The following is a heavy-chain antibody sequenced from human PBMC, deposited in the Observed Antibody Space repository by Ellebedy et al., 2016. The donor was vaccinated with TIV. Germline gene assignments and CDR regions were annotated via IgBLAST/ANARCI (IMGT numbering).Heavy chain of an antibody. J-gene: IGHJ3*02. D-gene: IGHD3-22*01. Sequence: GESLKISCAASGFTFSNAWMSWVRQAPGKGLEWVGRIKSKTDGGTTDYAAPVKGRFTISRDDSKNTLYLQMNSLKTEDTALYYCTTDPTMIVEPDAFDIWGQGTMVTVSS. CDR1: GFTFSNAW. V-gene: IGHV3-15*01. CDR2: IKSKTDGGTT. CDR3: TTDPTMIVEPDAFDI.